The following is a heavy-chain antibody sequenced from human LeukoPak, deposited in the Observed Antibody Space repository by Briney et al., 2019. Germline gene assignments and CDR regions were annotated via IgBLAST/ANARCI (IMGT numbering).Heavy chain of an antibody. CDR1: GYTFTGYY. Sequence: ASVKVSCKASGYTFTGYYMHWVRQAPGQGLEWMGWINPNSGGTNYAQKFQGWVTMTRDTSISTAYMELSRLRSDDTAVYYCARERIAVAGGEYYYYYGMDVWGQGTTVTVPS. J-gene: IGHJ6*02. D-gene: IGHD6-19*01. CDR3: ARERIAVAGGEYYYYYGMDV. V-gene: IGHV1-2*04. CDR2: INPNSGGT.